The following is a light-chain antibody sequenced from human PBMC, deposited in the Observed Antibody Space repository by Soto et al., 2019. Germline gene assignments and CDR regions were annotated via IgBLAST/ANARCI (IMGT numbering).Light chain of an antibody. CDR1: QFISSW. V-gene: IGKV1-5*01. Sequence: DIQMTQSPSTLSASVGDRVTITCRASQFISSWLAWYQQKPGKAPNLLIYDGSTLASGVPLRFIGSGSGTELTLTISSLQPDDFATYYCQQYNSFRTFGQGTKVDI. J-gene: IGKJ1*01. CDR3: QQYNSFRT. CDR2: DGS.